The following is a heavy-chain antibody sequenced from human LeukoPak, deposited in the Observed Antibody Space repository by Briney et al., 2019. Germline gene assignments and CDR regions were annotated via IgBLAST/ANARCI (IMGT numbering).Heavy chain of an antibody. CDR1: GFTFSSYG. D-gene: IGHD1-1*01. V-gene: IGHV3-33*01. CDR2: IWYDGSNK. Sequence: PGGSLRLSCAASGFTFSSYGMHWVRQAPGKGLEWVAVIWYDGSNKYYADSVKGRFTISRDNSKNTLYLQMNSLRAEDTAVYYCARDRSTKGYFDYWGQGTLVTVSS. J-gene: IGHJ4*02. CDR3: ARDRSTKGYFDY.